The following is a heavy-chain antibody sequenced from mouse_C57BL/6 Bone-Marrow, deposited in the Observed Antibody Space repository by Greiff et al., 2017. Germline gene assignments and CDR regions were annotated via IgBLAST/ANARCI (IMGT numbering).Heavy chain of an antibody. Sequence: VQLKESGPELVKPGASVKIPCKASGYTFTDYNMDWVKQSHGKSLEWIGDINPNNGGTIYNQKFKGKATLTVDKSSSTAYMQLRSLTSEDAAVYYCARGGVVVYWDFDVWGTGTTVTVSS. D-gene: IGHD1-1*01. V-gene: IGHV1-18*01. CDR1: GYTFTDYN. J-gene: IGHJ1*03. CDR2: INPNNGGT. CDR3: ARGGVVVYWDFDV.